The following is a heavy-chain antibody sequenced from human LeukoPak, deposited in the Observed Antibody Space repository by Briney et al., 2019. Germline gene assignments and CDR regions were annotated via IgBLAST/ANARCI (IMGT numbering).Heavy chain of an antibody. J-gene: IGHJ4*02. D-gene: IGHD1-26*01. CDR1: GFTFINAW. Sequence: GWSLRLSCAASGFTFINAWMSWVRQAPGKGPEWVGRIKSKTNGGTTDYAAPVKGRFTISRDDSKSTLYLQMNSLKIEDTAVYFCTAERGTYYVYWGQGTLVTVSS. CDR3: TAERGTYYVY. CDR2: IKSKTNGGTT. V-gene: IGHV3-15*01.